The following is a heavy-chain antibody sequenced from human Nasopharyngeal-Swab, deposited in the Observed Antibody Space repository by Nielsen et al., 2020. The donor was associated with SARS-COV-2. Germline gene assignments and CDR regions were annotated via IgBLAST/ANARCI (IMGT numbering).Heavy chain of an antibody. CDR3: ARSTMVQGEAHY. CDR2: IYPGDSDT. V-gene: IGHV5-51*01. Sequence: GESRRISGKGYENRFTSYWIGWVRQMPGKGLEWMGIIYPGDSDTRYSPSFQGQVTISADKSISTAYLQWSSLKASDTAMYYCARSTMVQGEAHYWGQGTLVTVSS. D-gene: IGHD3-10*01. CDR1: ENRFTSYW. J-gene: IGHJ4*02.